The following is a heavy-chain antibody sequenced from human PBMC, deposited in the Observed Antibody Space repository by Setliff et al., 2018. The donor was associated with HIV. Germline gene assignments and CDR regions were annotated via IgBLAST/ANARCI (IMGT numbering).Heavy chain of an antibody. CDR3: ARFRLYHYSNKVDY. J-gene: IGHJ4*02. CDR1: GFSFGSYW. Sequence: PGGSLRLSCAASGFSFGSYWMSWVRQAPGKGLEWVANVKQDGSDKYYVDSVKGRFTISRDNAKNSPYLQMNSLRAEDTAVYYCARFRLYHYSNKVDYWGQGTLVTVSS. CDR2: VKQDGSDK. D-gene: IGHD4-4*01. V-gene: IGHV3-7*01.